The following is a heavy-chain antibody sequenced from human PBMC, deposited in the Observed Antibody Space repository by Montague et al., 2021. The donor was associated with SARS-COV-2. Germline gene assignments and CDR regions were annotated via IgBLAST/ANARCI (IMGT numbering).Heavy chain of an antibody. V-gene: IGHV2-70*11. D-gene: IGHD6-13*01. J-gene: IGHJ1*01. CDR2: IDWDDDK. Sequence: PALVKPTQTLTLTCTFSGFSLSTSGTCVSWIRQPPGKALEWLARIDWDDDKYYSTSLKTRLTISKDTSKNQVVLTMTNMDPVDTATYYCAHRRIAAAGGYFQHWGQGTLVTVSS. CDR3: AHRRIAAAGGYFQH. CDR1: GFSLSTSGTC.